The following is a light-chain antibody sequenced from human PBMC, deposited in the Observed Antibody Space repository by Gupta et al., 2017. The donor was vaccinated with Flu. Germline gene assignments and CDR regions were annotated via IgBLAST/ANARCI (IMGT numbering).Light chain of an antibody. CDR1: NIGSKS. V-gene: IGLV3-21*02. Sequence: SSVLPQPPSVSVAPGQTASITCGGNNIGSKSVHWYQQKPGQAPVLVVYDDFDRPSGIPERFSGSNSGNTATLTISRVEAGDEADYYCQVWDDSGDHCLFGTGTKVTVL. J-gene: IGLJ1*01. CDR2: DDF. CDR3: QVWDDSGDHCL.